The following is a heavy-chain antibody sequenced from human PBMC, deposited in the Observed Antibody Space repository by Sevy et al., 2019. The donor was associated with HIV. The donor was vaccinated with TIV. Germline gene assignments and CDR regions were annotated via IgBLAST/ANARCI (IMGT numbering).Heavy chain of an antibody. CDR3: ARDSQITTVTGFDP. Sequence: SETLSLTCTVSGGSISSYYWSWIRQPPGKGLEWIGYIYYSGSTNYNPSLKSRVTISVDTSKNQFSLKLSSVTAADTAEYYCARDSQITTVTGFDPWGQGTLVTVSS. D-gene: IGHD4-4*01. CDR1: GGSISSYY. CDR2: IYYSGST. J-gene: IGHJ5*02. V-gene: IGHV4-59*01.